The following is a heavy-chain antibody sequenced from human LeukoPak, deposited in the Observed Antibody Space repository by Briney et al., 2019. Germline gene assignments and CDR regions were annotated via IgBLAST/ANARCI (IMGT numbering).Heavy chain of an antibody. D-gene: IGHD4-23*01. V-gene: IGHV5-51*01. J-gene: IGHJ4*02. Sequence: KVSCKASGYTFTSYGISWVRQAPGQGLEWMGIIYPGDSDTRYSPSFQGQVTISADKSISTAYLQWSSLKASDTAMYYCARQYGGNDYYFDYWGQGTLVTVSS. CDR3: ARQYGGNDYYFDY. CDR1: GYTFTSYG. CDR2: IYPGDSDT.